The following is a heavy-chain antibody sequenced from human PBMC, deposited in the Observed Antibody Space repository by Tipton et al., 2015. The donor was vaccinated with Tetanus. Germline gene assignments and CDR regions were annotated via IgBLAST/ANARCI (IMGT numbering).Heavy chain of an antibody. J-gene: IGHJ4*02. Sequence: SLRLSCAASGFTFSSYWMSWVRQAPGKGLEWVANIKQDGSEKYYVDSVKGRFTISRENAKNSLYLQMNSLRAGDTAVYYCARGTGVAALYYFDYWGQGTLVTVSS. CDR3: ARGTGVAALYYFDY. V-gene: IGHV3-7*01. CDR1: GFTFSSYW. D-gene: IGHD6-13*01. CDR2: IKQDGSEK.